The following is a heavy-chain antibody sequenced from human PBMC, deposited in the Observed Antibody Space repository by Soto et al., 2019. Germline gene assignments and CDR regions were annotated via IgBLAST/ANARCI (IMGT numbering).Heavy chain of an antibody. V-gene: IGHV1-18*01. Sequence: ASVKVSCKDSGYTFTDYSFSWVRQAPGQGLEWMGWITAYNGNTNYAQKFQGRVTMTTDTSTRTAYMELRSLRSDDTAIYYCARAFVVVTTGGKAYFFAYWGQGTVVTVSS. J-gene: IGHJ4*02. D-gene: IGHD2-21*02. CDR1: GYTFTDYS. CDR3: ARAFVVVTTGGKAYFFAY. CDR2: ITAYNGNT.